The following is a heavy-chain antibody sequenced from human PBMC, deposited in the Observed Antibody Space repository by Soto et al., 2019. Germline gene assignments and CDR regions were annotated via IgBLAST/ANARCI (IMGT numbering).Heavy chain of an antibody. V-gene: IGHV4-34*01. D-gene: IGHD2-8*01. Sequence: QVQLQQWGAGLLKPSETLSLTCAVYGGSFSGYYWSWIRQPPGKGLEWIGEINHSGSTNYNPSLKSRVTISVDTSKNQFSLKLSSVTAADTAVYYCARCWCMLPYYYYYMDVWGKGTMVTVSS. CDR1: GGSFSGYY. CDR3: ARCWCMLPYYYYYMDV. CDR2: INHSGST. J-gene: IGHJ6*03.